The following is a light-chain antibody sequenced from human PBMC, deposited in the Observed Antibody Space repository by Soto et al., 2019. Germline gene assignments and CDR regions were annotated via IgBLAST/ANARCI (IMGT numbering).Light chain of an antibody. Sequence: EIVMTQSPATLSVSPGERATLSCRASQSVSTKLAWYQHKPGQAPRLLIYGASTRATGIPARFSGSGSGTEFTLTISSLQSEDFAVYYCQQYNNWPPMYTFGQGT. V-gene: IGKV3-15*01. CDR1: QSVSTK. CDR3: QQYNNWPPMYT. CDR2: GAS. J-gene: IGKJ2*01.